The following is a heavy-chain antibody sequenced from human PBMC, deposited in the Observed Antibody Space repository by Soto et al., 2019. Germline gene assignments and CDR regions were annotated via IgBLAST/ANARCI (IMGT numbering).Heavy chain of an antibody. D-gene: IGHD6-19*01. V-gene: IGHV3-33*01. CDR2: IWYDGSNK. CDR3: ARDSIAGGIAVAVIDY. Sequence: QVQLVESGGGVVQPGRSLRLSCAASGFTFSSYGMHWVRQAPGKGLEWVAVIWYDGSNKYYADSVKGRFTISRENSKNTLYLQMNSLRAEDTAVYYCARDSIAGGIAVAVIDYWGQGTLVTVSS. CDR1: GFTFSSYG. J-gene: IGHJ4*02.